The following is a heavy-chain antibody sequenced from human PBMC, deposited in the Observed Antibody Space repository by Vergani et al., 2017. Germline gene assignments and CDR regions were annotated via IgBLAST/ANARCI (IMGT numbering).Heavy chain of an antibody. Sequence: QVQLVESGGGVVQPGRSLRLSCAASVFTFSTYDMHWVRQAPGKGLEWVAVISYDGSYKYYADSVKDRFTISRENSKNTLYLQMNSLRAEDTAVYYCAKVPGSTKTYFDYWGQGTLVTVSS. CDR2: ISYDGSYK. CDR3: AKVPGSTKTYFDY. CDR1: VFTFSTYD. D-gene: IGHD2-2*01. V-gene: IGHV3-30*18. J-gene: IGHJ4*02.